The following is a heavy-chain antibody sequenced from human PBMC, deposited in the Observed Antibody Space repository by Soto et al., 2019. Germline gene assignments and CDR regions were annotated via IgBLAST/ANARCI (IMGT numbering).Heavy chain of an antibody. Sequence: EVHLVESGGGLVQPGGSLRLSCAASGFTFRYYWLHWVRQVPGRGPVWVSGINNDGSDTFYADFVEGPFTISRDNAKNTVYLQMDSLRAEDTAVYYCGSLFEFWGQGTLVTVPS. CDR3: GSLFEF. V-gene: IGHV3-74*01. CDR2: INNDGSDT. J-gene: IGHJ4*02. CDR1: GFTFRYYW.